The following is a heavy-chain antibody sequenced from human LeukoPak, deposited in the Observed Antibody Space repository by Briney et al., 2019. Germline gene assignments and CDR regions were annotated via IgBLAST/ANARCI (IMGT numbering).Heavy chain of an antibody. Sequence: GGSLRLSCAASGFPFSTYWMSWVRQAPGKGLEWVANIKQDGSEKYYVDSVKGRFTISRDNAKNSLYLQMNSLRAEDTAVYYCARDRATMVRGVSYYFDYWGQGTPVTVS. J-gene: IGHJ4*02. CDR1: GFPFSTYW. CDR3: ARDRATMVRGVSYYFDY. CDR2: IKQDGSEK. D-gene: IGHD3-10*01. V-gene: IGHV3-7*05.